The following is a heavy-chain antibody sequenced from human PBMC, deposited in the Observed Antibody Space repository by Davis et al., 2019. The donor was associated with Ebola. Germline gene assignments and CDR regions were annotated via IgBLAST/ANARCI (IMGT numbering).Heavy chain of an antibody. D-gene: IGHD6-13*01. CDR2: ISVSGGST. J-gene: IGHJ6*02. CDR3: ARASSSWYPQAASEKTYYYGMDV. Sequence: PGGSLSLSCAASGFTFSSYAMSWVRQAPGKGLEWFSAISVSGGSTYYADSVKGRFTISRDNAKNSAYLQMNSLRAEDTAVYYCARASSSWYPQAASEKTYYYGMDVWGQGTTVTVSS. V-gene: IGHV3-23*01. CDR1: GFTFSSYA.